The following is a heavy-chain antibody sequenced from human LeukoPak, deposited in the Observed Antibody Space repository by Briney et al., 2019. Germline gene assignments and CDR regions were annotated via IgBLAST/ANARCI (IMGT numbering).Heavy chain of an antibody. D-gene: IGHD3-10*01. CDR1: GDSISSGSYY. CDR3: ARAIWFGATYYYYMDV. J-gene: IGHJ6*03. CDR2: IYYSGST. Sequence: SQTLSLTCSVSGDSISSGSYYWSWIRQPAGKTLEWIGYIYYSGSTNYNPSLKSRVTISVDTSKNQFSLKLSSVTAADTAVYYCARAIWFGATYYYYMDVWGKGTTVTISS. V-gene: IGHV4-61*10.